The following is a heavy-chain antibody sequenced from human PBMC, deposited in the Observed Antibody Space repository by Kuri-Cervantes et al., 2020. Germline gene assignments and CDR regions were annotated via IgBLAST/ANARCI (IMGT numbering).Heavy chain of an antibody. V-gene: IGHV3-7*03. D-gene: IGHD2-2*01. CDR1: GFTFSSYW. Sequence: GGSLRLSCAASGFTFSSYWMSWVRQASGKGLEWVANIKQDGSEKYYVDSVKGRFTISRDNAKNSLYLQMNSLRAEDTAVYYCASSSTSCSTCYFDYWGQGTLVTVSS. J-gene: IGHJ4*02. CDR3: ASSSTSCSTCYFDY. CDR2: IKQDGSEK.